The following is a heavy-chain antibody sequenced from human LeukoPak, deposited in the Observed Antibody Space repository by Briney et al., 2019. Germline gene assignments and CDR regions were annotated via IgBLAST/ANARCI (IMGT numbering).Heavy chain of an antibody. V-gene: IGHV3-53*01. J-gene: IGHJ4*02. CDR1: GFTVSSNY. D-gene: IGHD6-6*01. Sequence: GGSLRLSCAASGFTVSSNYMSWVRQGQGKGLEWVSVIYSGGSTYYADSVKGRFTISRDNSKNTLYLQMDSLRAEDTAVYYCARHYSSSSPFDYWGQGTLVTVSS. CDR2: IYSGGST. CDR3: ARHYSSSSPFDY.